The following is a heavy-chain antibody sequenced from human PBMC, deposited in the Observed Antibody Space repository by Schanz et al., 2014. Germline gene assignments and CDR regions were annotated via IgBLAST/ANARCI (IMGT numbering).Heavy chain of an antibody. V-gene: IGHV3-33*06. Sequence: VQLVESGGGLVQPGRSLRLSCAASGFNFGSHGMHWVRQAPGKGLEWVAFINSDGTKRFYADSVKSRFTISRDNSRNTLYLQMSSLRAEDTAVYCCAKIERNEDWGQGTLVTVSS. J-gene: IGHJ4*02. CDR3: AKIERNED. D-gene: IGHD1-1*01. CDR2: INSDGTKR. CDR1: GFNFGSHG.